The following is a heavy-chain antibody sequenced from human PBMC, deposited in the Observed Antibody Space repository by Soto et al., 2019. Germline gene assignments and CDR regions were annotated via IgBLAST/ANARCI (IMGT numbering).Heavy chain of an antibody. CDR2: INSDGSST. V-gene: IGHV3-74*01. CDR3: ARDREQWLAEIDY. D-gene: IGHD6-19*01. J-gene: IGHJ4*02. CDR1: GFTFSSYW. Sequence: PGGSLRLSCAASGFTFSSYWMHWVRQAPGKGLVWVSRINSDGSSTRYADSVKGRFTISRDNAKNTLYLQMNSLRAEDTAVYYCARDREQWLAEIDYWGQGTLVTVSS.